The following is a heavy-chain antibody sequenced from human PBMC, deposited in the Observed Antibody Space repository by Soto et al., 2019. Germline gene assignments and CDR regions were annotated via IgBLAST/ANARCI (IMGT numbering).Heavy chain of an antibody. CDR2: IRSKTNSYAT. CDR1: GFTFSGSA. V-gene: IGHV3-73*02. D-gene: IGHD5-12*01. Sequence: EVQLVESGGGLVQPGGSLKLSCAASGFTFSGSAMHWVRQASGKGLEWVGRIRSKTNSYATAYAASVKGRFTISRDDSKNTAYLQMNSLKTEDTAVYYCSASGYDNFVDYWGQGTLVTVSS. J-gene: IGHJ4*02. CDR3: SASGYDNFVDY.